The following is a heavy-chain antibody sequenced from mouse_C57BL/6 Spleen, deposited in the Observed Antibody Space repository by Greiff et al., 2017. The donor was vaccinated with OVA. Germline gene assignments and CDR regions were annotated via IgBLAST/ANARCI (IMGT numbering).Heavy chain of an antibody. Sequence: EVKVVESVGGLVQPGESLKLSCESNEYEFPSHDMSWVRKTPEKRLELVAAINSDGGSTYYPDTMERRFIISRDNTKKTLYLQMSSLRSEDTALYYCARLLAGYYAMDYWGQGTSVTVSS. J-gene: IGHJ4*01. CDR2: INSDGGST. D-gene: IGHD1-1*01. CDR1: EYEFPSHD. V-gene: IGHV5-2*01. CDR3: ARLLAGYYAMDY.